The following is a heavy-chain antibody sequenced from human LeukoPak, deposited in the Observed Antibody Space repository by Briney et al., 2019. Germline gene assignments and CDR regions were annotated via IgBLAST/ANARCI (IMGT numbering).Heavy chain of an antibody. CDR1: GGSISSYY. Sequence: PSETLSLTCTVSGGSISSYYWSWIRQPAGKGLEWIGRIYTSGSTTYNPSLKSRVTMSVDTSKNQFSLKLSSVTAADTAVYYCARIYYGSGSPAGWFDPWGQGTLVTVSS. D-gene: IGHD3-10*01. V-gene: IGHV4-4*07. J-gene: IGHJ5*02. CDR2: IYTSGST. CDR3: ARIYYGSGSPAGWFDP.